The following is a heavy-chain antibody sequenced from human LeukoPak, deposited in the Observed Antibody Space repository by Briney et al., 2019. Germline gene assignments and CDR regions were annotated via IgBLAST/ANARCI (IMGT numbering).Heavy chain of an antibody. Sequence: SETLSLTCTVSGYSISSGYYWGWIRQPPGKGLEWIGSGSTYYNPSLKSRITISVDTSKSQFSLKLSSVTAADTAVYYCARDRLTGYSGEAAFDIWGQGTMVTVSS. V-gene: IGHV4-38-2*02. J-gene: IGHJ3*02. D-gene: IGHD3-9*01. CDR1: GYSISSGYY. CDR2: SGST. CDR3: ARDRLTGYSGEAAFDI.